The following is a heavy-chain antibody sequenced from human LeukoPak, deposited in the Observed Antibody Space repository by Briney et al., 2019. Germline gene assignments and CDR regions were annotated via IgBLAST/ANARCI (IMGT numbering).Heavy chain of an antibody. CDR1: GGTFSSYA. J-gene: IGHJ6*03. Sequence: SVEVSCKASGGTFSSYAISWVRQAPGQGLEWMGGIIPIFGTANYAQKFQGRVTITADESTSTAYMGLSSLRSEDTAVYYCARGCSSTSCYSTKQYYYYYYYMDVWGKGTTVTVSS. V-gene: IGHV1-69*01. CDR2: IIPIFGTA. D-gene: IGHD2-2*01. CDR3: ARGCSSTSCYSTKQYYYYYYYMDV.